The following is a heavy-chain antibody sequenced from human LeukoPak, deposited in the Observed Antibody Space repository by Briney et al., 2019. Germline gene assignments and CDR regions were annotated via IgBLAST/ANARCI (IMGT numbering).Heavy chain of an antibody. CDR1: GFTFSSHA. CDR2: IRGSGGNT. Sequence: GGSLRLSCAASGFTFSSHAMTWVRQASGKGLEWVSSIRGSGGNTYYADSVKGRFTISRDNFQNTLYLQMNSLRAEDTAVYYCARDGGEPWGQGTLVTVSS. CDR3: ARDGGEP. V-gene: IGHV3-23*01. D-gene: IGHD2-21*01. J-gene: IGHJ4*02.